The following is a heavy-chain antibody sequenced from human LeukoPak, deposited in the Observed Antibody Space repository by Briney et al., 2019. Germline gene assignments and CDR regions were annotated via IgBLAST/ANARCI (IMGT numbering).Heavy chain of an antibody. J-gene: IGHJ4*02. Sequence: GGSLRLSCAASGFTFSNAWMSWVRQAPGKGLEWVGRIKSKTDGGTTDYAAPVKGRFTISRDDSKNTLYLQMNSLKTEDTAVYYSTTDPHTGFSGSYYVDYVYWGQGTLVTVSS. CDR2: IKSKTDGGTT. CDR3: TTDPHTGFSGSYYVDYVY. V-gene: IGHV3-15*01. D-gene: IGHD1-26*01. CDR1: GFTFSNAW.